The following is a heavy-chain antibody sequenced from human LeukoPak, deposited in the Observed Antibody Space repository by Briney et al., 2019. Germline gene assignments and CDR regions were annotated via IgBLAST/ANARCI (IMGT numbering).Heavy chain of an antibody. Sequence: GSLRLSCAASGFTFSSYAMSWVRQAPGKGLEWVSSISSSSSYIYYADSVKGRFTISRDNAKNSLYLQMNSLRAEDTAVYYCAREEQQLVLSFDYWGQGTLVTVSS. CDR1: GFTFSSYA. D-gene: IGHD6-13*01. CDR2: ISSSSSYI. CDR3: AREEQQLVLSFDY. V-gene: IGHV3-21*01. J-gene: IGHJ4*02.